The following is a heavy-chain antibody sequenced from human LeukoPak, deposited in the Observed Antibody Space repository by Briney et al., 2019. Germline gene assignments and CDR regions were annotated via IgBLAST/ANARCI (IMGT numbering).Heavy chain of an antibody. V-gene: IGHV3-48*03. Sequence: GGSLRLSCAASGFTFNSYEMNWVRQAPGKGLEWVSYISSSGRTIYYADSVKGRFTISRDNAKNSVYLQMNSLRAEDTAVYYCATTYYYDSSGYYFDYWGQGTLVTVST. CDR2: ISSSGRTI. CDR3: ATTYYYDSSGYYFDY. J-gene: IGHJ4*02. D-gene: IGHD3-22*01. CDR1: GFTFNSYE.